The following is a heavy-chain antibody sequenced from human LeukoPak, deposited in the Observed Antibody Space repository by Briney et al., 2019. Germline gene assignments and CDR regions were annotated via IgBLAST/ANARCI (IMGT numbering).Heavy chain of an antibody. D-gene: IGHD3-10*01. CDR1: GFTFSSYS. CDR2: ISSSSSYI. V-gene: IGHV3-21*01. J-gene: IGHJ6*03. Sequence: GGSLRLSCAASGFTFSSYSMNWVRQAPGKGLEWVSSISSSSSYIYYADSVKGRFTISRDNAKNSLYLQMNSLRAEDTAVYYCARDRVLTGSGSYYINYYYMDVWGKGTTVTIS. CDR3: ARDRVLTGSGSYYINYYYMDV.